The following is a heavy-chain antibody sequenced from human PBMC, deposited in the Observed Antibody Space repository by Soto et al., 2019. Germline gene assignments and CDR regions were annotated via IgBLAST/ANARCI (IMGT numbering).Heavy chain of an antibody. D-gene: IGHD2-21*01. CDR1: GYTFTGYY. CDR3: ARVFTRGDRDWYFDY. V-gene: IGHV1-2*04. Sequence: ASVKFSCKASGYTFTGYYMHWVRQAPGQGLEWMGWINPNSGGTNYAQKFQGWVTMTRDTSISTAYMELSRLRSDDTVVYYCARVFTRGDRDWYFDYWCQGTLGTVS. CDR2: INPNSGGT. J-gene: IGHJ4*02.